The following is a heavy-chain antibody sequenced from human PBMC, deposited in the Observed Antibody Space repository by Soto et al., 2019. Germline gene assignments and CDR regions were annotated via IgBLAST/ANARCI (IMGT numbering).Heavy chain of an antibody. D-gene: IGHD3-10*01. J-gene: IGHJ3*02. CDR3: ARGRSYGSGSYYKPHDAFDI. Sequence: PSETLSLTCTVSGGSISSGDYYWSWIRQPPGKGLEWIGYIYYSGSTYYNPSLKSRVTISVDTSKNQFSLKLSSVTAADTAVYYCARGRSYGSGSYYKPHDAFDIWGQGTMVTVSS. CDR2: IYYSGST. V-gene: IGHV4-30-4*01. CDR1: GGSISSGDYY.